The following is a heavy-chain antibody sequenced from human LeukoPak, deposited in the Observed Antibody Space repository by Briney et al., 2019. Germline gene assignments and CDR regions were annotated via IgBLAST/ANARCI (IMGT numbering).Heavy chain of an antibody. D-gene: IGHD3-10*01. CDR2: IYHSGST. Sequence: SETLSLTCAVSGGSINSTDWWSWVRQPPGKGLEWIGEIYHSGSTYYNPSLKSRVTISVDRSKNHFSLNLKSVTAADTAVYYCARDITSMSRGAIHLLDPWGQGTLVTVSS. J-gene: IGHJ5*02. CDR3: ARDITSMSRGAIHLLDP. V-gene: IGHV4-4*02. CDR1: GGSINSTDW.